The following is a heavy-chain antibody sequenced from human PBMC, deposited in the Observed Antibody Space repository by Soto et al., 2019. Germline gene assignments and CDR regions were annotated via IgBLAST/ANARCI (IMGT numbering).Heavy chain of an antibody. Sequence: PGESLKISCKGSGYNFAGYWIGWVRQMPGKDLEWMGIIYPGDSETRYSPSFQGQVIFSADKSISTAYLQWSSLRASDTAMYYCARRGGGWSLFEYWGHGTLVTVSS. D-gene: IGHD6-19*01. CDR2: IYPGDSET. V-gene: IGHV5-51*01. CDR1: GYNFAGYW. J-gene: IGHJ4*01. CDR3: ARRGGGWSLFEY.